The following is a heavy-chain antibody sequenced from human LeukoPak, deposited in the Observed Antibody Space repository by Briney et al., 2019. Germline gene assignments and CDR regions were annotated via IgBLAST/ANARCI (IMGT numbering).Heavy chain of an antibody. CDR3: ARVPVLKHGGEGYYYYGMDV. J-gene: IGHJ6*02. CDR2: IYYSGST. V-gene: IGHV4-30-4*01. Sequence: PSETLSLTCTVSGGSISSGDYYWSWIRQPPGKGLEWIGYIYYSGSTYYNPSLKSRVTISVDTSKNQFSLKLSSVTAADTAVYYCARVPVLKHGGEGYYYYGMDVWGQGTTVTVSS. CDR1: GGSISSGDYY. D-gene: IGHD4-23*01.